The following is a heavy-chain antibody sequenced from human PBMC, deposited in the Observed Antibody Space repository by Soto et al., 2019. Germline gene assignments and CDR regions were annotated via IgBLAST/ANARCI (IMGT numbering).Heavy chain of an antibody. CDR3: ARASSGWSSYYFDY. CDR1: GYTFISYG. CDR2: VSAYNGNT. Sequence: VASVKVSCKASGYTFISYGISWVRQAPGQGLEWMGWVSAYNGNTNYAQKFQGRVTMTTDTSTSTAYMELRSLRSDDTAVYYCARASSGWSSYYFDYWGQGTLVTVSS. V-gene: IGHV1-18*01. D-gene: IGHD6-19*01. J-gene: IGHJ4*02.